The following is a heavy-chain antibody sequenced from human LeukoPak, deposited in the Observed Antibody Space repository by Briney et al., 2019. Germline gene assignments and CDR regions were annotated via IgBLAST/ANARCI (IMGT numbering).Heavy chain of an antibody. J-gene: IGHJ4*02. CDR3: ARDQKRAAYYYGSGSYYFDY. V-gene: IGHV1-2*04. CDR2: INPNSGGT. Sequence: GESLKISCKASGYTFTGYYIHWVRQAPGQGLGWMGWINPNSGGTNYAQKFQGWVTMTRDTSISTAYMELSRLRSDDTAVYYCARDQKRAAYYYGSGSYYFDYWGQGTLVTVSS. CDR1: GYTFTGYY. D-gene: IGHD3-10*01.